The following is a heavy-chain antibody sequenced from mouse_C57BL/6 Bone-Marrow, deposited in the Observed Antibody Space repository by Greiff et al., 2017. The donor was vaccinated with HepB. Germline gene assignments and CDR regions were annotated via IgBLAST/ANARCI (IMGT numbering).Heavy chain of an antibody. V-gene: IGHV2-4*01. CDR2: IWSGGST. CDR3: AKTSNPNYYAMDY. J-gene: IGHJ4*01. CDR1: GFSLTSYG. D-gene: IGHD2-5*01. Sequence: VKLVESGPGLVQPSQSLSITCTVSGFSLTSYGVHWVRQPPGKGLEWLGVIWSGGSTDYNAAFISRLSISKDNSKSQVFFKMNSLQADDTAIYYCAKTSNPNYYAMDYWGQGTSVTVSS.